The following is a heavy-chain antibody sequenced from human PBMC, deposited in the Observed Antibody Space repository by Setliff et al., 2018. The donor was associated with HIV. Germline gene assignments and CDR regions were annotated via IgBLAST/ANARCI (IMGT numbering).Heavy chain of an antibody. CDR1: GGSFGVYR. D-gene: IGHD3-10*01. V-gene: IGHV4-4*07. CDR2: IDSSGTT. J-gene: IGHJ4*02. Sequence: SETLSLTCTISGGSFGVYRWSWIRQSAGRGLEWIGRIDSSGTTDYKPSLKSRVTMSVDTPKNQFSLKLSSVTAADTAVYYCAREESTEDYGSGSYGPTFPPPLIYWGQGTLVTVSS. CDR3: AREESTEDYGSGSYGPTFPPPLIY.